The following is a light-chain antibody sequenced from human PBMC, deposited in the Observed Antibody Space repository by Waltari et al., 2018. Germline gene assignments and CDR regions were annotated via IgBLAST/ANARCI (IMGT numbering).Light chain of an antibody. Sequence: IVLPQSPTTLSLSPGERATLSCRASQSVSSTSLTWYQQKSGQAPRLLIYGASSRATAIPDRFSGSGSGTDFTLIISRLEPEDFAVYYCQQYDGSVLTFGGGTKVEIK. CDR2: GAS. CDR3: QQYDGSVLT. CDR1: QSVSSTS. J-gene: IGKJ4*01. V-gene: IGKV3-20*01.